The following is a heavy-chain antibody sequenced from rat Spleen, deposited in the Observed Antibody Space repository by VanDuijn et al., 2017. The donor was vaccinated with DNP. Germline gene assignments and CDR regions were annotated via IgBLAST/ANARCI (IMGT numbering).Heavy chain of an antibody. CDR1: GFSLTSYG. CDR3: VSSGAYYGSYFDY. D-gene: IGHD1-7*01. V-gene: IGHV2-16*01. J-gene: IGHJ3*01. Sequence: QVELKESGPGLVQPSRTLSLTCTVSGFSLTSYGVNWVRQSPGKGLEWIAGIWSGGGTDYNSALKSRLSITRDTSKSQVLLKMNSLQTEDSALYFCVSSGAYYGSYFDYWGQGTLVTVSS. CDR2: IWSGGGT.